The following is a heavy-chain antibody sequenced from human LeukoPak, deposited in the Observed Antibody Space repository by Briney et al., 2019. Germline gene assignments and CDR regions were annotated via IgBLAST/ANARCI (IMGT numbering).Heavy chain of an antibody. V-gene: IGHV4-34*01. J-gene: IGHJ4*02. D-gene: IGHD3-22*01. CDR1: GGSFSGYY. CDR3: AGGRYYYDSSGYYSFDY. Sequence: SETLSLTCAVYGGSFSGYYWSWIRQPPGKGLEWIGEINHSGSTNYNPTLKSRVTISVDTSKNQFSLKLSSVTAADTAVYYCAGGRYYYDSSGYYSFDYWGQGTLVTVSS. CDR2: INHSGST.